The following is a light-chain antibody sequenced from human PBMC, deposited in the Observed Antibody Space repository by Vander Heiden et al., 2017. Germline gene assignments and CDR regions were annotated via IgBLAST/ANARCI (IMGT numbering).Light chain of an antibody. CDR2: EDS. CDR3: YSTNSSSKHRV. J-gene: IGLJ2*01. V-gene: IGLV3-10*01. Sequence: SYELPQPPPVPVSPGQTARIASTGDVFPKKYVYWYQQKSGQAPVLIIDEDSKRPSGVPVRFSGSSSGKMATLTISGAQVEDEADYYCYSTNSSSKHRVFGGGTKLTVL. CDR1: VFPKKY.